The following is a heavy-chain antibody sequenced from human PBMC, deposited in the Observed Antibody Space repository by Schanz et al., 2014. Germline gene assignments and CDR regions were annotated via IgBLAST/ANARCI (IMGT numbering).Heavy chain of an antibody. CDR3: ANNWNLDY. V-gene: IGHV3-23*04. Sequence: EVQLVESGGGLVQPGGSLRLSCTASGFTFSSYSMNWVRQAPGKGLEWLSVISASGGDTYYADSVKGRFTISRDNSKNTLYLQMNSLRPEDTAVYYCANNWNLDYWGQGTLVTVSS. CDR1: GFTFSSYS. CDR2: ISASGGDT. D-gene: IGHD1-20*01. J-gene: IGHJ4*02.